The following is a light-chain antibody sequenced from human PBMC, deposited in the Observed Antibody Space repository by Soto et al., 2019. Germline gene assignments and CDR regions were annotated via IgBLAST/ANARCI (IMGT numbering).Light chain of an antibody. CDR1: RSDVGGYNF. J-gene: IGLJ1*01. CDR3: SSYTSSGTLEV. Sequence: QSALTQPASVSGSPGQSITISCTGTRSDVGGYNFVSWYQQFPGKAPKLMIYEVRNRPSGISNRFSGSKSGNTASLTISGLQAEAEADYYCSSYTSSGTLEVFGTGTKLTV. V-gene: IGLV2-14*01. CDR2: EVR.